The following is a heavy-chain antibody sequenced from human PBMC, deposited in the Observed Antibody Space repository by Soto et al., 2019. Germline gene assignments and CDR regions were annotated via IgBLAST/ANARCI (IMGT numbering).Heavy chain of an antibody. J-gene: IGHJ5*02. V-gene: IGHV4-31*02. Sequence: PGKGLEWIGHIYVTGAVDYNPSLRDRITISQDTSERQFSLNLRLVTAADTAVYYCARLRIDTNNYKWFALRGKGTLVTVSS. D-gene: IGHD1-20*01. CDR3: ARLRIDTNNYKWFAL. CDR2: IYVTGAV.